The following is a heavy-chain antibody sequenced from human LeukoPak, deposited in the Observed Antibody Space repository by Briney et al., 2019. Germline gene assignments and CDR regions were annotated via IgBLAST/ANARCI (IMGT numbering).Heavy chain of an antibody. CDR3: AKYLIWRGYYCDF. Sequence: GGPVTLFCAASGFTFKTYAMSWLRPAPGKGRVWVSGMCRSRGGKYYADSERGRFNISRGNSKNTLYLQMNSQRGEDTAVYYCAKYLIWRGYYCDFGGQGTRVTLSS. V-gene: IGHV3-23*01. CDR2: MCRSRGGK. J-gene: IGHJ4*02. D-gene: IGHD3-10*01. CDR1: GFTFKTYA.